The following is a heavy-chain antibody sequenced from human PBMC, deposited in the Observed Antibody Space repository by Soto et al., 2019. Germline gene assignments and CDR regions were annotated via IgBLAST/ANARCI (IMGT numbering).Heavy chain of an antibody. CDR2: VYFSGST. V-gene: IGHV4-61*08. CDR1: GDSVSSGDYY. CDR3: ARIPGDTYMIYWSDP. D-gene: IGHD3-16*01. J-gene: IGHJ5*02. Sequence: SETLSHTSSVSGDSVSSGDYYRSWIRQTPGEGLKWLGHVYFSGSTNYIPARKSRLTMSVDTAKNQFSLKLNAVAAADTAVDYCARIPGDTYMIYWSDPWGQGTQVTVSS.